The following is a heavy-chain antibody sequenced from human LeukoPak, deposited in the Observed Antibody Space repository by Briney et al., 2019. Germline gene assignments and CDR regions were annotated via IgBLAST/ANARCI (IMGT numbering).Heavy chain of an antibody. CDR3: PKGCASTSCYTSEY. CDR2: ISGSGDST. CDR1: GFTFSSYA. V-gene: IGHV3-23*01. D-gene: IGHD2-2*02. J-gene: IGHJ4*02. Sequence: GGSLRLSCAASGFTFSSYAMSWVRQAPGRGLEWVSTISGSGDSTYYADSGEGRFTISRDNSKNTLYLQMNSLRPEDTAVYYCPKGCASTSCYTSEYWGQGTLVTVSS.